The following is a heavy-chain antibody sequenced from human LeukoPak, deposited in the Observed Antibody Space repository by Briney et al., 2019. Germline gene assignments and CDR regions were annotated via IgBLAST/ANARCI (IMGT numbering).Heavy chain of an antibody. D-gene: IGHD2-2*01. CDR3: ARGWGIPAPISWFDP. V-gene: IGHV1-69*05. Sequence: GASVKVSCKASGGSFSSNIIGWVRQAPGQGLEWMGGIVPIFGKTKYAQKFQGRVTITMDESSSTAYMELSSLRSDDTAIYYCARGWGIPAPISWFDPWGQGTLVTVSS. J-gene: IGHJ5*02. CDR1: GGSFSSNI. CDR2: IVPIFGKT.